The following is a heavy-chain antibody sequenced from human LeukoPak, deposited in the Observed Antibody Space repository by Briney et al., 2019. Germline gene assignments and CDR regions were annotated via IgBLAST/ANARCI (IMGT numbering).Heavy chain of an antibody. Sequence: GGSLRLSCAASGFTFSTYWMTWVRQAPGKGLEWVANIKQDGSEKYYVDSVKGRFTISRDNAKNSLYLQMNSLRAEDTAVYYCARDKKEGPTQLDYWGQGALVTVSS. CDR3: ARDKKEGPTQLDY. CDR2: IKQDGSEK. V-gene: IGHV3-7*01. J-gene: IGHJ4*02. CDR1: GFTFSTYW.